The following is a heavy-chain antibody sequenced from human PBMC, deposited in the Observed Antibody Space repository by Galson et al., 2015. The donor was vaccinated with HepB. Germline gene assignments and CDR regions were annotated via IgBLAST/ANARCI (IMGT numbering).Heavy chain of an antibody. CDR1: GFTFRSSI. CDR3: ATVRGYSYGYDY. Sequence: SLRLSCAASGFTFRSSIMNWVRQAPGKGLEWVSYISISSSTIYYADSVKGRFTISRDNAKNSLYLQMNSLRDDDTAVYYCATVRGYSYGYDYWGQGTPVTVSS. J-gene: IGHJ4*02. D-gene: IGHD5-18*01. V-gene: IGHV3-48*02. CDR2: ISISSSTI.